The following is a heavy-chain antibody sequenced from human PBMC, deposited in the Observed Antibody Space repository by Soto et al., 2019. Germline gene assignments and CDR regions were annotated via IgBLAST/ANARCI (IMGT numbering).Heavy chain of an antibody. V-gene: IGHV3-23*01. D-gene: IGHD6-13*01. CDR3: AKAPIAAAGPFVDY. Sequence: PGGSLRLSCAASGFTFGTYAMSWVRQAPGKGLEWVSGIRGSGGGTSYADSVKGRVNISRDNSKNTLYLQMNSLRAEDTAVYYCAKAPIAAAGPFVDYWGQGTRGTVAS. J-gene: IGHJ4*02. CDR2: IRGSGGGT. CDR1: GFTFGTYA.